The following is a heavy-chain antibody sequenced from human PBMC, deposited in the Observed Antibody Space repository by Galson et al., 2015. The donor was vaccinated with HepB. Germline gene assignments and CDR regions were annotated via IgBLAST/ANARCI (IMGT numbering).Heavy chain of an antibody. D-gene: IGHD2-15*01. Sequence: SLRLSCAASGFSLSNYWMNWVRQAPGEGLEWVANIKADGSKKSYVDSVKGRFIISRDNARDSLYLQMDSLRAEDTAVYYCARDLDIKMGTFWADAYDIWGQGTMVTVSS. CDR1: GFSLSNYW. J-gene: IGHJ3*02. CDR3: ARDLDIKMGTFWADAYDI. V-gene: IGHV3-7*03. CDR2: IKADGSKK.